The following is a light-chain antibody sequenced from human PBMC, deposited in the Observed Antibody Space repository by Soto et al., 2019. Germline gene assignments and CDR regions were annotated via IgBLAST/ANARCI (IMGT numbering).Light chain of an antibody. CDR3: QQSYGTPLT. J-gene: IGKJ4*01. CDR1: QSISNY. Sequence: DMEMTQSPSSLSASVGDRVTITCRASQSISNYLNWYQHKPGKVPKLLIYAASSLQSGVPTRFSGSGSWTDFTLTINSLQPEDFATYYCQQSYGTPLTFGGGTKMEIK. CDR2: AAS. V-gene: IGKV1-39*01.